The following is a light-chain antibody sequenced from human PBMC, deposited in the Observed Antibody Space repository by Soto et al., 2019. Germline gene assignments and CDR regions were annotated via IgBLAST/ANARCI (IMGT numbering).Light chain of an antibody. Sequence: EILLTQSPATLSLSPGERATLSCGASQSVSRSSLAWYQQKPGLAPRLLIYDASTRATGIPDRFSGSGSGTDFTLTISRLEPEDFAVYYCQQYGSSPLTFGQGTRLEIK. CDR1: QSVSRSS. CDR2: DAS. V-gene: IGKV3D-20*01. J-gene: IGKJ5*01. CDR3: QQYGSSPLT.